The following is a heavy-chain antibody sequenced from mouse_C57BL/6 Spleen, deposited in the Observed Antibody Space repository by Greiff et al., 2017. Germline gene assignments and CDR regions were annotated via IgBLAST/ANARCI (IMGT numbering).Heavy chain of an antibody. CDR3: ARGPGYWYFDV. CDR1: GFTFSDYY. V-gene: IGHV5-16*01. CDR2: INYDGSST. J-gene: IGHJ1*03. Sequence: EVHLVESEGGLVQPGSSMKLSCTASGFTFSDYYMAWVRQVPEKGLEWVANINYDGSSTYYLDSLKSRFIISRDNAKNILYLQMSSLKSEDTATYYCARGPGYWYFDVWGTGTTVTVSS.